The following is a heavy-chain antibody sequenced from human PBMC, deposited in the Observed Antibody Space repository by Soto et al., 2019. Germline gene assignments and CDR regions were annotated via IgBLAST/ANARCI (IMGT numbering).Heavy chain of an antibody. V-gene: IGHV3-23*01. CDR2: ISGSGGST. CDR1: GFTFNSYA. D-gene: IGHD6-13*01. Sequence: GGSLRLSCAASGFTFNSYAMRWVRQAPGKGLEWVSAISGSGGSTYYADSVKGRFTISRDNSKNTLYLQMNSLRAEDTAVYYCARRGPGTYFDYWGQGTLVTVSS. CDR3: ARRGPGTYFDY. J-gene: IGHJ4*02.